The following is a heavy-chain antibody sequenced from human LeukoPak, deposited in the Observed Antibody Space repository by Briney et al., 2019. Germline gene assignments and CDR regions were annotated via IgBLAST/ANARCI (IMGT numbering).Heavy chain of an antibody. Sequence: SETLSLTCTVSGDSISSSSSYWGWIRQPPGEGLEWIGTIYSGSTYYNPSLKSRVTISVDTSKNQFSLKLSSATAADTAVYYCARRNYYDSSGFYFDSWDQGTLVTVSS. CDR3: ARRNYYDSSGFYFDS. D-gene: IGHD3-22*01. CDR2: IYSGST. CDR1: GDSISSSSSY. V-gene: IGHV4-39*07. J-gene: IGHJ4*02.